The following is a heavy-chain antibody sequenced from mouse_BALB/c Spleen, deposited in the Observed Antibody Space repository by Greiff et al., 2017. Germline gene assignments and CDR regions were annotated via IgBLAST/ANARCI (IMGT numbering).Heavy chain of an antibody. V-gene: IGHV2-9*02. CDR1: GFSLTSYG. Sequence: VQLQQSGPGLVAPSQSLSITCTVSGFSLTSYGVHWVRQPPGKGLEWLGVIWAGGSTNYNSALMSRLSISKDNSKSQVFLKMNSLQTDDTAMYYCARAQFITTATWYFDVWGAGTTVTVSS. CDR3: ARAQFITTATWYFDV. CDR2: IWAGGST. D-gene: IGHD1-2*01. J-gene: IGHJ1*01.